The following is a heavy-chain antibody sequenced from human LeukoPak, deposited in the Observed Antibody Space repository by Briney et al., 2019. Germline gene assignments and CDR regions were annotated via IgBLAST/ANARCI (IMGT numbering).Heavy chain of an antibody. CDR2: ISSGSTYI. CDR3: ARRVASANDAFDI. Sequence: PGGSLRLSCAATGFTFSGYSINWVRQAPGKGLEWVSSISSGSTYIYYGDSLKGRLTISRDNAKNSLYLKMNSLRAEDTAVYYCARRVASANDAFDIWGQGTMVTVSS. J-gene: IGHJ3*02. D-gene: IGHD6-13*01. V-gene: IGHV3-21*01. CDR1: GFTFSGYS.